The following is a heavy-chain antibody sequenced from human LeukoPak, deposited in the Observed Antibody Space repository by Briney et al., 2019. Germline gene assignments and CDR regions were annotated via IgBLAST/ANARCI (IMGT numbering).Heavy chain of an antibody. CDR2: IYYSGST. CDR1: GGSISSGDYY. CDR3: ARGIVLRYFDS. D-gene: IGHD3-9*01. V-gene: IGHV4-30-4*01. J-gene: IGHJ4*02. Sequence: PSQTLSLTCTVSGGSISSGDYYWSWIRQPPGKDLEWIGYIYYSGSTYYNPSLKSRVTMSVDTSKNQFPLKLSSVTAADTAVFYCARGIVLRYFDSWGQGTLVTVSS.